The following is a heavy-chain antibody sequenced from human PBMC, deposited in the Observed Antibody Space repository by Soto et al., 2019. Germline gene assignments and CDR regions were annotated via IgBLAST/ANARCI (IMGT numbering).Heavy chain of an antibody. CDR3: ARGRDDFWSYYYYMNV. CDR2: INHSGST. CDR1: GGSFSGYY. V-gene: IGHV4-34*01. D-gene: IGHD3-3*01. J-gene: IGHJ6*03. Sequence: QVQLQQWGAGLLKPSETLSLTCAVYGGSFSGYYWSWICQPPGKGLEWIGEINHSGSTNYNPSLKTRVTISVDTSKNQFSLKLSSVTAADTAVYYCARGRDDFWSYYYYMNVWGKGTTVTVSS.